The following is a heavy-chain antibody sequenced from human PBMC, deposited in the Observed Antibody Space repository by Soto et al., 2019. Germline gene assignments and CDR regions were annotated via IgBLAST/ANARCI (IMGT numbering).Heavy chain of an antibody. CDR2: IYQRGST. CDR1: NFSISSGYY. Sequence: XETLSLTCAVSNFSISSGYYWCCIRQPPGKGLEYIASIYQRGSTFYNPSLKSRITMSMDTSKNHFSLNLRSVTAADTAVYYCVKSGDYGLDAFDLWGQGTMVTVSS. J-gene: IGHJ3*01. CDR3: VKSGDYGLDAFDL. V-gene: IGHV4-38-2*01. D-gene: IGHD4-17*01.